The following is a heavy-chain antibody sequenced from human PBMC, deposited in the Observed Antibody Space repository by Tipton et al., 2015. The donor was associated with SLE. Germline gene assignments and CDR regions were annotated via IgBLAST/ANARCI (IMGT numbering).Heavy chain of an antibody. CDR2: IYYSGST. Sequence: TLSLTCTVSGGSISSYYWSWIRQPPGKGLEWIGYIYYSGSTNYNPSLKSRVTISVDTSKNQFSLKLSSVTAADTAVYYCARDKSYCSSTSCDFWFFELWGRCSLVTASS. CDR1: GGSISSYY. V-gene: IGHV4-59*01. J-gene: IGHJ2*01. CDR3: ARDKSYCSSTSCDFWFFEL. D-gene: IGHD2-2*01.